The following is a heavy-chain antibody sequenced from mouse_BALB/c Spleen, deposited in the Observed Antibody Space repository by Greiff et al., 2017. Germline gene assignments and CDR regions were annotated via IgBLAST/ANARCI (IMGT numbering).Heavy chain of an antibody. CDR3: ARRYDWAMDY. J-gene: IGHJ4*01. Sequence: VQLQQSGPELVKPGASVKISCKASGYSFTGYYMHWVKQSHVKSLEWIGRINPYNGATSYNQNFKDKASLTVDKSSSTAYMELHSLTSEDSAVYYCARRYDWAMDYWGQGTSVTVSS. V-gene: IGHV1-31*01. D-gene: IGHD2-14*01. CDR1: GYSFTGYY. CDR2: INPYNGAT.